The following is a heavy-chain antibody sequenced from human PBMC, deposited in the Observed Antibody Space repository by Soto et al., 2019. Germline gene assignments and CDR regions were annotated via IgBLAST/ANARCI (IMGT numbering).Heavy chain of an antibody. D-gene: IGHD6-13*01. V-gene: IGHV3-66*01. Sequence: EVQLVESGGGLVQPGGSLRLSCAASGITVSNNYVSWVRQAPGKGLECVSLIYSNGDTRYADSVKGRFTISRDNSKNTVYLQMNSLRAEDTAVYYCARDPPGIAAAGGGWGQGTTVTVSS. J-gene: IGHJ6*02. CDR1: GITVSNNY. CDR3: ARDPPGIAAAGGG. CDR2: IYSNGDT.